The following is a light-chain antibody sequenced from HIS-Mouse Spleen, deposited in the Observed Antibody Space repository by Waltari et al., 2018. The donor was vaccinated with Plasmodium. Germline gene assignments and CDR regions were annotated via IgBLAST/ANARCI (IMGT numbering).Light chain of an antibody. Sequence: EIVMTQSPATLSVSPGERAPLSCRASQSFSSNLAGYQQKPVQAPRLLIYGASTRATGIPARFRGSGSGTEFTLTISSLQSEDFAVYYCQQYNNWSFTFGPGTKVDIK. V-gene: IGKV3-15*01. CDR2: GAS. CDR3: QQYNNWSFT. CDR1: QSFSSN. J-gene: IGKJ3*01.